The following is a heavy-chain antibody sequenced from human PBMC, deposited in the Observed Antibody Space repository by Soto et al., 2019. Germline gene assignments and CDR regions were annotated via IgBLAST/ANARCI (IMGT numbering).Heavy chain of an antibody. CDR2: ITSSGGGT. CDR3: AKLTAA. V-gene: IGHV3-23*01. J-gene: IGHJ4*02. Sequence: GPLRLSGPASVFTFSAYVMSWVRQAPGKGLEWVSSITSSGGGTYYADSVKDRFTVSRDNSKNTVYLQMNSLRDEDTAVYYCAKLTAAWGQGTLVTVSS. CDR1: VFTFSAYV. D-gene: IGHD6-13*01.